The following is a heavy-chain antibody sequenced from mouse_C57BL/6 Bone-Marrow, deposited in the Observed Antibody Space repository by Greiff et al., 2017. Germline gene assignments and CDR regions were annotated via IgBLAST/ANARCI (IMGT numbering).Heavy chain of an antibody. V-gene: IGHV1-81*01. CDR1: GYTFTSYG. CDR3: ARDDYGGRDGSFDY. CDR2: IYPRSGNT. J-gene: IGHJ2*01. D-gene: IGHD2-4*01. Sequence: VKLQQSGAELARPGASVKLSCKASGYTFTSYGISWVKQRTGQGLEWIGEIYPRSGNTYYNEKFKGKATLTADKSSSTAYMGLRSLTSEDSAVYFCARDDYGGRDGSFDYWGQGTTLTVSS.